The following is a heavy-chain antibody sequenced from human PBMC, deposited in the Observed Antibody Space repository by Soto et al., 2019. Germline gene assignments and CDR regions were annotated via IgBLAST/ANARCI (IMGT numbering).Heavy chain of an antibody. J-gene: IGHJ4*02. CDR2: ISYDGSNK. Sequence: PXGSLELSCAASGFTFSSYAMHGVRQAPGKGLEWVAVISYDGSNKYYADSVKGRFTISRDNSKNTLYLQMNSLRAEDTAVYYCARPGDYYDSSGYPFDYWGQGTLVTVSS. CDR1: GFTFSSYA. V-gene: IGHV3-30-3*01. D-gene: IGHD3-22*01. CDR3: ARPGDYYDSSGYPFDY.